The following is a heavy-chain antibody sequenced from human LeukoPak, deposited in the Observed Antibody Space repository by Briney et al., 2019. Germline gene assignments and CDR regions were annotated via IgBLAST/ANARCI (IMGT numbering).Heavy chain of an antibody. Sequence: SETLSLTCAVYGGSFSGYYWSWIRQPPGKGLEWIGEINHSGSPNYNPSLKSRVTISVDTSKNQFSLKLSSVTAADTAVYYCARVPDWGSGYYYYFDYWGQGTLVTVSS. J-gene: IGHJ4*02. V-gene: IGHV4-34*01. CDR3: ARVPDWGSGYYYYFDY. D-gene: IGHD3-22*01. CDR2: INHSGSP. CDR1: GGSFSGYY.